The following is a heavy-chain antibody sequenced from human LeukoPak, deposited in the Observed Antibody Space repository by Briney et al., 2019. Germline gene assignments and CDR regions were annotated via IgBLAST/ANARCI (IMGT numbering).Heavy chain of an antibody. CDR1: GYTFTSYG. Sequence: ASVKVSCKASGYTFTSYGISWVRQALGQGLEWMGWISAYNGNTNYAQKFQGRVTITADESTSTAYMELSSLRSEDTAVYYCASGGDHSSSWHYYYVDVWGKGTTVTISS. CDR3: ASGGDHSSSWHYYYVDV. CDR2: ISAYNGNT. D-gene: IGHD6-13*01. J-gene: IGHJ6*03. V-gene: IGHV1-18*01.